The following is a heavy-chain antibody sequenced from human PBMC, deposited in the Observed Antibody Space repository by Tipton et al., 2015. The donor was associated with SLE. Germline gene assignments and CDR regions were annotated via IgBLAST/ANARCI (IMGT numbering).Heavy chain of an antibody. D-gene: IGHD6-19*01. CDR1: GGSISSHY. V-gene: IGHV4-59*11. CDR3: ARSYSSSYWYFDL. CDR2: IYYSGST. Sequence: LRLSCTVSGGSISSHYWSWIRQPPGKGLEWIGYIYYSGSTNYNPSLKSRVTISVDTSKNQFSLKLSSVTAADTAVYYCARSYSSSYWYFDLWGRGTLVTVSS. J-gene: IGHJ2*01.